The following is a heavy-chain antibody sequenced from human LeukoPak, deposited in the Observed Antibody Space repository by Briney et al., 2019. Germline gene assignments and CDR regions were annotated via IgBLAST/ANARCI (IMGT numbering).Heavy chain of an antibody. Sequence: SETLSLTCTVSGGSISSYYWSWIRQPPGKGLEWIGYMYNSGITNYNPSLRSRVTISVDTSKNQFSLKLTSVTAADTAVYYCVRYEGDFWGQGTLVTVSS. D-gene: IGHD3-3*01. V-gene: IGHV4-59*12. CDR3: VRYEGDF. CDR2: MYNSGIT. J-gene: IGHJ4*02. CDR1: GGSISSYY.